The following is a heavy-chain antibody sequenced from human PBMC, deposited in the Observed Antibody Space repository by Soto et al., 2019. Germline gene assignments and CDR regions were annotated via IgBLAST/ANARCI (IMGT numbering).Heavy chain of an antibody. CDR2: IYYSGST. CDR3: ARERGVSRGIAAAGTRYFQH. Sequence: SETLSLTCTVSGGSISSYYWSWIRQPPGKGLEWIGHIYYSGSTNYNPSLKSRVTISVDTSKNQFSLKLSSVTAADTAVYYCARERGVSRGIAAAGTRYFQHWGQGTLVTVSS. J-gene: IGHJ1*01. V-gene: IGHV4-59*01. CDR1: GGSISSYY. D-gene: IGHD6-13*01.